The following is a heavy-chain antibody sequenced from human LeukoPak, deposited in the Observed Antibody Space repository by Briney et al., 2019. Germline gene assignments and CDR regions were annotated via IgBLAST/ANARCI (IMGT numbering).Heavy chain of an antibody. V-gene: IGHV4-30-4*01. Sequence: SETLSLTCTVSGGSISSGDYYWSWIRQPPGKGLEWIGYIYYSGSTYYNPSLKSRVTISVDTFKNQFSLKLSSVTAADTAVYYCARSSYQLLFDYWGQGTLVTVSS. D-gene: IGHD2-2*01. CDR3: ARSSYQLLFDY. J-gene: IGHJ4*02. CDR2: IYYSGST. CDR1: GGSISSGDYY.